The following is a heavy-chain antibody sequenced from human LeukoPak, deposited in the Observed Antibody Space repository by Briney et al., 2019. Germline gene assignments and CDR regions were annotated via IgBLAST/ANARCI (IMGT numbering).Heavy chain of an antibody. CDR2: INHSGST. V-gene: IGHV4-34*01. CDR1: GGSFSGYY. J-gene: IGHJ5*02. CDR3: ARHSKGRNIVVVPAAMPFDP. D-gene: IGHD2-2*01. Sequence: SETLSLTCAVYGGSFSGYYWSWIRQPPGKGLGWIGEINHSGSTNYNPSLKSRVTISVDTSKNQFSLKLSSVTAADTAVYYCARHSKGRNIVVVPAAMPFDPWGQGTLVTVSS.